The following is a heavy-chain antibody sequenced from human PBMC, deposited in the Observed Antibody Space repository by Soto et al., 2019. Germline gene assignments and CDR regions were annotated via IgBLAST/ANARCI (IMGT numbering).Heavy chain of an antibody. CDR2: ISGDGLST. CDR1: GFTFTDFT. J-gene: IGHJ3*02. CDR3: ERRPDACDI. Sequence: VCLRLSCSGSGFTFTDFTMTWVRQAPGPWLEWVSSISGDGLSTYYAGSVKVRFTISRDNSKTTLYLQMNSLLAEDTAVYYFERRPDACDIWGRRKMVTVXS. V-gene: IGHV3-23*01.